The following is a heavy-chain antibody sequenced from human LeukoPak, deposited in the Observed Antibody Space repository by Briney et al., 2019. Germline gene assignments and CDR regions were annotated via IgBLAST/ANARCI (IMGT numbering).Heavy chain of an antibody. D-gene: IGHD4-17*01. J-gene: IGHJ4*02. CDR3: ATYGDYIY. CDR2: IYTSGST. Sequence: PSETLSLTCTVSGGFISSGSYYWSWIRQPAGKGLEWIGRIYTSGSTNYNPSLKSRVTISIDTSKNQFSLKLSSVTAADTAVYYCATYGDYIYWGQGTLVTVSS. CDR1: GGFISSGSYY. V-gene: IGHV4-61*02.